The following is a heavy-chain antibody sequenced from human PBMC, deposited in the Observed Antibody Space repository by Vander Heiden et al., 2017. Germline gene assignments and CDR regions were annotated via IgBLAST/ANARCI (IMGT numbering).Heavy chain of an antibody. CDR1: GFPFSSYW. D-gene: IGHD2-8*01. V-gene: IGHV3-7*03. J-gene: IGHJ4*02. CDR3: AREGGELMVYATEDYFDS. Sequence: EVQLVESGGGLVQPGGSLRLSCAASGFPFSSYWGSWVRQAPGKGREWVANIKQEGREKYYVDSVKGRFNISRDNAKNSRYLQMNSLRAEDTAVYYCAREGGELMVYATEDYFDSWGQGTLVTVSS. CDR2: IKQEGREK.